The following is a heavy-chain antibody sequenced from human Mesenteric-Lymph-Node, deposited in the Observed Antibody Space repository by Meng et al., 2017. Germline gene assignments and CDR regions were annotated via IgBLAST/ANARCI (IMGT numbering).Heavy chain of an antibody. CDR3: ARRPTGIDY. D-gene: IGHD2-8*02. V-gene: IGHV4/OR15-8*01. Sequence: QVPLQEWGPGRVRPSETLSLTCTVSGGPVSSGAYWNWIRQPPGKGLEWIGEIIHGGSPSYNPSLKSRVTISIDTSKNQLSLMLSSVTAADTAVYYCARRPTGIDYWGQGTLVTVSS. J-gene: IGHJ4*02. CDR2: IIHGGSP. CDR1: GGPVSSGAY.